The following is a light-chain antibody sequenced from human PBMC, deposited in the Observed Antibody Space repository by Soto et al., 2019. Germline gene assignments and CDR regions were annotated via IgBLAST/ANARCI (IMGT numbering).Light chain of an antibody. V-gene: IGKV3D-15*01. J-gene: IGKJ1*01. CDR2: GAS. CDR1: QSVSSY. Sequence: EIVLTQSPATLSLSPGERATLSCRASQSVSSYLAWYQQKPGQAPRLLIYGASNRATGIPARFSDSGSGTEFTLTISSLQSEDFAVYFCQQYNIWPLWTFGQGTKVEIK. CDR3: QQYNIWPLWT.